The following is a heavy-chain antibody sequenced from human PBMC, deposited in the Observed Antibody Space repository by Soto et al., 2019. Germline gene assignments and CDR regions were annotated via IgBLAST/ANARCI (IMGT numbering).Heavy chain of an antibody. J-gene: IGHJ6*02. Sequence: QVQLVQSGAEVKKPGSSVKVSCKASGGTFSSYAISWVRQAPGQGLEWMGGIITIFGTANYAQKFQGRVTITADKSTSTAYMELSSLRSEDTAVYYCAREPSGSGTAMVTFHYYGMDVWGQGTTVTVSS. CDR2: IITIFGTA. V-gene: IGHV1-69*06. CDR1: GGTFSSYA. CDR3: AREPSGSGTAMVTFHYYGMDV. D-gene: IGHD5-18*01.